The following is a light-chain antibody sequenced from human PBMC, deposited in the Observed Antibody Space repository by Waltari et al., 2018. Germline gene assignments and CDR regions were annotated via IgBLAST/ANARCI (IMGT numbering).Light chain of an antibody. J-gene: IGKJ1*01. Sequence: EIVLTQSPATLSLSPGERATLSCRASLSISNYLAWYQQKPGQAPRLLIYDASNGATGIPARFSGSGSGADFTLTIRSLEPEDSAVYYCQQRIDSWTFGQGTKVEIK. CDR3: QQRIDSWT. V-gene: IGKV3-11*01. CDR2: DAS. CDR1: LSISNY.